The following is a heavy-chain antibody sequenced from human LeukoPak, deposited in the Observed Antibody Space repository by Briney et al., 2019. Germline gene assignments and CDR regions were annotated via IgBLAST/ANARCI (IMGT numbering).Heavy chain of an antibody. CDR3: ARDQVVTPPGTFDP. CDR1: GLSFSRYT. V-gene: IGHV3-21*01. J-gene: IGHJ5*02. CDR2: ISGTSTDI. D-gene: IGHD2-21*02. Sequence: PGGSLRLSCAASGLSFSRYTLNWGRQAPGKGLEWVSSISGTSTDIYYADSVKGRFTISRDNAKNSLYLQMNGLRVEDTAVYYCARDQVVTPPGTFDPWGQGTLVTVSS.